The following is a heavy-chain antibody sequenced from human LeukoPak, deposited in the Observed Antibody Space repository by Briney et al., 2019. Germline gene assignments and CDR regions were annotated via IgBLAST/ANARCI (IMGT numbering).Heavy chain of an antibody. CDR1: GYTFTSYY. D-gene: IGHD6-19*01. CDR2: INPSGGST. Sequence: ASVKVSCKASGYTFTSYYMHWVRQAPGQGLEWMGIINPSGGSTSYAQKFQGRVTMTRDMSTSTVYMELSSLRSEDTAVYYCARGFLAVAGTNEKIDYWGQGTLVTVSS. V-gene: IGHV1-46*01. CDR3: ARGFLAVAGTNEKIDY. J-gene: IGHJ4*02.